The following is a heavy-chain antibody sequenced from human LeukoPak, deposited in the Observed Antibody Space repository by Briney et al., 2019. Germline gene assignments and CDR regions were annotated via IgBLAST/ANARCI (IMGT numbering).Heavy chain of an antibody. CDR2: ISAYNGNT. J-gene: IGHJ4*02. V-gene: IGHV1-18*01. D-gene: IGHD5-18*01. CDR3: ARDYKDGYSYGYLGY. Sequence: ASVKVSCKASGYTFTSYGISWVRQAPGQGLEWMGWISAYNGNTNYAQKLQGRVTMTTDTSTSTAYMELRSLRSEDTAVYYCARDYKDGYSYGYLGYWGQGTLVTVSS. CDR1: GYTFTSYG.